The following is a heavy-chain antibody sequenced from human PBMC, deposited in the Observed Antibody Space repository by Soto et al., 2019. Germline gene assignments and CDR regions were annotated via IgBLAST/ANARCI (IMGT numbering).Heavy chain of an antibody. J-gene: IGHJ3*02. Sequence: VQLLESGGGLVQPGGSLRLSCAASGFTFSSYAMSWVRQAPGKGLEWVSAISGSGGSTYYADSVKGRFTISRDNSKNTLDLQMNSLRAEDTAVYYCAKEAGSGGSCDYHDAFDIWGQGTMVTVSS. D-gene: IGHD2-15*01. CDR1: GFTFSSYA. CDR2: ISGSGGST. V-gene: IGHV3-23*01. CDR3: AKEAGSGGSCDYHDAFDI.